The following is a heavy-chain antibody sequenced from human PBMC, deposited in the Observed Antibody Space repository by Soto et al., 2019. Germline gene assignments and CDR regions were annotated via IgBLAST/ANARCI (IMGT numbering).Heavy chain of an antibody. CDR2: IYYSGST. CDR1: GGSVNNANYF. J-gene: IGHJ6*02. D-gene: IGHD4-17*01. V-gene: IGHV4-31*03. Sequence: QVRLEESGPGLVKPSETLSLICSVSGGSVNNANYFWNWIRHHPENGLEWIGYIYYSGSTRYNPSVKTRATLSIDTSKNQFSLRLNSGTVADTAVYFCARDADYGGSRGGMDVWGRGTTVTVSS. CDR3: ARDADYGGSRGGMDV.